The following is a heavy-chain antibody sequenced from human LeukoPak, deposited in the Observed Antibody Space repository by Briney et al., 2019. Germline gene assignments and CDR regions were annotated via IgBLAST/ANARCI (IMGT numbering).Heavy chain of an antibody. V-gene: IGHV3-23*01. CDR2: ISGSGGST. Sequence: PGGSLRLSCAASGFTFSSYAMSWIRQAPGKGLEWVSAISGSGGSTYYADSVKGRFTISRDNSKNTLYLQMNSLRAQDTAVYYCAKDPQLWFRGADYWGQGTLVTVSS. D-gene: IGHD5-18*01. CDR3: AKDPQLWFRGADY. CDR1: GFTFSSYA. J-gene: IGHJ4*02.